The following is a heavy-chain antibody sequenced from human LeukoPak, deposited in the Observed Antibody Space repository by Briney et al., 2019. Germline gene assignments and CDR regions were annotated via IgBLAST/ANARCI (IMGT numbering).Heavy chain of an antibody. D-gene: IGHD3-10*01. V-gene: IGHV3-7*03. CDR2: IKQDGSEK. J-gene: IGHJ4*02. CDR3: ARGRYGSGSPSFFDY. CDR1: GFTFSSYW. Sequence: SGGSLRLSCAASGFTFSSYWMSWVRQAPGKGLEWVANIKQDGSEKYYVDPVKGRFTISRDNAKNSLYLQMNSLRAEDTAVYYCARGRYGSGSPSFFDYWGQGTLVTVSS.